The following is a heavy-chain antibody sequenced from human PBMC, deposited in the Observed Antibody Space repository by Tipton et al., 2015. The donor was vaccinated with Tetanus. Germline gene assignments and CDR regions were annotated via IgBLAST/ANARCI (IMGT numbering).Heavy chain of an antibody. V-gene: IGHV4-39*01. CDR3: ARGKHTVTFDY. J-gene: IGHJ4*02. CDR2: IYYSGST. D-gene: IGHD4-17*01. CDR1: GGSISSYY. Sequence: LRLSCTVSGGSISSYYWSWIRQPPGKGLEWIGSIYYSGSTYYNPSLKSRVTISVDTSKNQFSLKLSSVTAADTAVYYCARGKHTVTFDYWGQGTLVTVSS.